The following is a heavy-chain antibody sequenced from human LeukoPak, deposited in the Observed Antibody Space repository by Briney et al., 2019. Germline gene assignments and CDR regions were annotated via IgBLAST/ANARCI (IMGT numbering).Heavy chain of an antibody. CDR3: ARGGLGRYFDWFASGDY. J-gene: IGHJ4*02. D-gene: IGHD3-9*01. CDR1: GFTFSSYE. CDR2: ISSSGSTI. Sequence: PGGSLRLSCAASGFTFSSYEMNWVRQAPGKGLEWVSYISSSGSTIYYADSVKGRFTISRDNAKNSLYLQMNSLRAEDTAVYYCARGGLGRYFDWFASGDYWGQGTLVTVSS. V-gene: IGHV3-48*03.